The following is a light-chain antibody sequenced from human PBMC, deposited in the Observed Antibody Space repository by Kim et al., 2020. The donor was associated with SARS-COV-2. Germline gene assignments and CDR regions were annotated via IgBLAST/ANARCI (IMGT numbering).Light chain of an antibody. V-gene: IGLV10-54*01. CDR3: AAWDSSLSAWV. CDR2: RNS. CDR1: INSVGYQG. Sequence: TPTITCIGGINSVGYQGATWLQQHQGHPPKVLSYRNSNRPSGISERLSASRSGNTASLTITGLQAEDEADYYCAAWDSSLSAWVFGGGTQLTVL. J-gene: IGLJ3*02.